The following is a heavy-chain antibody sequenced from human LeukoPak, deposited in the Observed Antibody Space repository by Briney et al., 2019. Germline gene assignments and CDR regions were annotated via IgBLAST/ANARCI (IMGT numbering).Heavy chain of an antibody. V-gene: IGHV4-4*07. J-gene: IGHJ3*02. CDR2: IYTSGST. D-gene: IGHD3-22*01. Sequence: SETLSLTCTVSGCSISSYYWSWIRQPAGKGLEWIGRIYTSGSTNYNPSLKSRVTMSVDTSKNQFSLKRSSVTAADTAVYYCARDGFKSYYYDGSLDAYDIWGQGTMVTVSS. CDR1: GCSISSYY. CDR3: ARDGFKSYYYDGSLDAYDI.